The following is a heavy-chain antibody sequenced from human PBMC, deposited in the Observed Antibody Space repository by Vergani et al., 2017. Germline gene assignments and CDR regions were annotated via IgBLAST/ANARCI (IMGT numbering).Heavy chain of an antibody. D-gene: IGHD2-15*01. Sequence: QVQLQESGPGLVKPPGTLSLTCTVSGDSIRGTNWWTWVRQSPGKGLEWIGEIYYDGSTNYNPSLKSRVSISVDNSKKQFSLHLSSVTAADTAVYLCARGANYYLHSGDHPRDYYFAYWGRGTLVIVSS. CDR2: IYYDGST. CDR1: GDSIRGTNW. CDR3: ARGANYYLHSGDHPRDYYFAY. J-gene: IGHJ4*02. V-gene: IGHV4-4*01.